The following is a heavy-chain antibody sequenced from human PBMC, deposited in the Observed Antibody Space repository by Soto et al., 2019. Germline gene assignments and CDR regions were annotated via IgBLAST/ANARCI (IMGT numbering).Heavy chain of an antibody. D-gene: IGHD2-2*01. Sequence: GASVKVSCKASGYTFTSYGISWVRQAPGQGLEWMGWISAYNGNTNYAQKLQGRVTMTTDTSTSTAYMELRSLRSDDTAVYYCATGYCSTIGCSDYFDHWGQGTLVTVSS. J-gene: IGHJ4*02. CDR2: ISAYNGNT. CDR1: GYTFTSYG. CDR3: ATGYCSTIGCSDYFDH. V-gene: IGHV1-18*04.